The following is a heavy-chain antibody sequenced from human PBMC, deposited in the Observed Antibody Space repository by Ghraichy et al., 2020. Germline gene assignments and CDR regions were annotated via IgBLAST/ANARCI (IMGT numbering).Heavy chain of an antibody. D-gene: IGHD3-3*01. CDR3: TTDASSYDFWSGYYSPFGY. CDR1: GFTFSNAW. Sequence: GESLNISCAASGFTFSNAWMSWVRQAPGKGLEWVGRIKSKTDGGTTDYAAPVKGRFTISRDDSKNTLYLQMNSLKTEDTAVYYCTTDASSYDFWSGYYSPFGYWGQGTLVTVSS. J-gene: IGHJ4*02. CDR2: IKSKTDGGTT. V-gene: IGHV3-15*01.